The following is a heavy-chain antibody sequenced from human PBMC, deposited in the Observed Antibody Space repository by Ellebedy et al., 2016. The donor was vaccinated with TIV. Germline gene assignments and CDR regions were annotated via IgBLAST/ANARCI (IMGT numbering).Heavy chain of an antibody. J-gene: IGHJ4*02. Sequence: GESLKISCAASGFTFSGYEMNWVRQAPGKGLEWVSYISGGGGSKYYADSVKGRFTISRDNARKSLYLQMNSLRAEDTAAYYCAREASLDYGGDYFDYWGQGILVTVSS. CDR2: ISGGGGSK. CDR1: GFTFSGYE. CDR3: AREASLDYGGDYFDY. V-gene: IGHV3-48*03. D-gene: IGHD4-23*01.